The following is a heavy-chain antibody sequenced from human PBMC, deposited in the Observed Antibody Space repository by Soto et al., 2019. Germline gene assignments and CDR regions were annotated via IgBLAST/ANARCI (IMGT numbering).Heavy chain of an antibody. V-gene: IGHV3-30*18. D-gene: IGHD3-22*01. Sequence: PGGSLRLSCAASGFTFSSYGMHWVRQAPGKGLEWVAVISYDGSNKYYADSVKGRFTISRDNSKNTLYLQMNSLRAEDTAVYYFANLRYYDSSGYYPHAFDIWGQGTMVTVSS. CDR1: GFTFSSYG. CDR3: ANLRYYDSSGYYPHAFDI. J-gene: IGHJ3*02. CDR2: ISYDGSNK.